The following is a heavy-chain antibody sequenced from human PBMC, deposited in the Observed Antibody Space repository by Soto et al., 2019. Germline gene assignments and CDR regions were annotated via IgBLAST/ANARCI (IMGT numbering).Heavy chain of an antibody. J-gene: IGHJ4*02. CDR3: ARVPRKPLRYYFDY. D-gene: IGHD5-12*01. Sequence: PSETLSLTCTVSGGSISSGDYYWSWIRQPPGKGLEWIGYIYYSGSTYYNPSLKSRVTISVDTSKNQFSLKLSSVTAADTAVYYCARVPRKPLRYYFDYWGQGTLVTVSS. V-gene: IGHV4-30-4*01. CDR1: GGSISSGDYY. CDR2: IYYSGST.